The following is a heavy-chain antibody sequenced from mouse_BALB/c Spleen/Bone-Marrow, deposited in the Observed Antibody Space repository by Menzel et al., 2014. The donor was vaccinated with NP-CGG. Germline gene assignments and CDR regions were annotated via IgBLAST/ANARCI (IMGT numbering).Heavy chain of an antibody. D-gene: IGHD1-1*01. J-gene: IGHJ3*01. CDR2: INPDSRTI. CDR3: ARLSYYGRFAY. Sequence: VQLKESGGGLVQPGGSLKLSCAASGFDFSRYWMSWVRQAPGKGLEWIGEINPDSRTINYTPSRKDKFIISRDNAKNTLYLQMSKVRSEDTALYYCARLSYYGRFAYWGQGTLVTVSA. V-gene: IGHV4-1*02. CDR1: GFDFSRYW.